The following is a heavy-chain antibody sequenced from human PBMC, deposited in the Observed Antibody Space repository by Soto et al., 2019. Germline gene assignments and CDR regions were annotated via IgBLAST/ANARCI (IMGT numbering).Heavy chain of an antibody. V-gene: IGHV1-69*13. CDR2: IIPIFGTA. CDR1: GGTFSSYS. CDR3: ATAPTFTFGGVIVHHQYNWFDP. Sequence: SVKVSCKGSGGTFSSYSISWVLQAPGQGLEWMGGIIPIFGTANYAQKFQGRVTITADESTSTAYMELSSLRSEDTAVYYCATAPTFTFGGVIVHHQYNWFDPWGQGTLVTVSS. J-gene: IGHJ5*02. D-gene: IGHD3-16*02.